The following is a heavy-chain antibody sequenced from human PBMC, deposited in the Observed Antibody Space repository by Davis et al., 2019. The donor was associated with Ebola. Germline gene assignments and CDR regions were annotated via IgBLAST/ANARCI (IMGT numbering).Heavy chain of an antibody. J-gene: IGHJ4*02. CDR3: AGITVTKEWLFDY. Sequence: MPSETLSLTCAVYGGSFSGYYWSWIRQPPGKGLEWIGEINHSGSTNYNPSLKSRVTISVDTSKNQFSLKLSSVTAADTAVYYCAGITVTKEWLFDYWGQGTLVTVSS. CDR1: GGSFSGYY. D-gene: IGHD4-17*01. CDR2: INHSGST. V-gene: IGHV4-34*01.